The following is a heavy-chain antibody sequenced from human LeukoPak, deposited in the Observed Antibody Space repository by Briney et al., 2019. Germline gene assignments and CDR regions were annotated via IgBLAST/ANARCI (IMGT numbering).Heavy chain of an antibody. D-gene: IGHD2-8*02. CDR2: ISASGST. CDR1: GGSMTSYC. Sequence: SETLSLTCGVSGGSMTSYCWSWIRQAPGKGLEWIGYISASGSTNYNPSLGSRLTISMDASKNQFSLSLTSVAAADTAVYYCASGYTNWWPLDYWGQGARVIVSS. V-gene: IGHV4-59*12. CDR3: ASGYTNWWPLDY. J-gene: IGHJ4*02.